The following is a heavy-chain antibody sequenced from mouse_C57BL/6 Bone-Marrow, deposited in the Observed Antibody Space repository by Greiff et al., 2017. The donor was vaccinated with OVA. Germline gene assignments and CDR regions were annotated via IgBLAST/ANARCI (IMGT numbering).Heavy chain of an antibody. J-gene: IGHJ3*01. CDR1: GYTFTDYY. Sequence: QVHVKQSGAELVRPGASVKLSCKASGYTFTDYYIHWVKQRPGQGLEWIARIYPGSGNTYYNEKFKGKATLTADKSSSTAYMQLSSLTSEDSAVYFCARGNYGKVAWFAYWGQGTLVTVSA. D-gene: IGHD1-1*01. CDR3: ARGNYGKVAWFAY. V-gene: IGHV1-76*01. CDR2: IYPGSGNT.